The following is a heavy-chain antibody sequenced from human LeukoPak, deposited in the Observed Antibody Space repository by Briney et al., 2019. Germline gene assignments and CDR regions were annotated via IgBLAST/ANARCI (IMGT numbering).Heavy chain of an antibody. V-gene: IGHV4-39*01. CDR3: ARHPGRLFDY. CDR1: GGSISSSSFY. CDR2: IYYSGNT. J-gene: IGHJ4*02. Sequence: SEALSLTCTVSGGSISSSSFYWGWIRQPPGKGLEWIGSIYYSGNTYYNPSLKSRVSISVDTSKNQFSLKLSSVTAADTAVYYCARHPGRLFDYWGQGTLVTVSS.